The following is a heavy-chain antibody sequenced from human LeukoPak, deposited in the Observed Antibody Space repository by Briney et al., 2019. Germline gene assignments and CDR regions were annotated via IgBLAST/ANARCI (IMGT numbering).Heavy chain of an antibody. CDR3: TVDTDYFEGLGFPRPALNDY. CDR1: GFTFNNYW. D-gene: IGHD3-22*01. Sequence: GGSLRLSCAASGFTFNNYWMHWVRQAPGKGLVWVSRIDIDGGNTNYADSVKGRFTISRDNAKNTLYLQMNSLRVEDTAVYFCTVDTDYFEGLGFPRPALNDYWGQGTLVTVSS. J-gene: IGHJ4*02. V-gene: IGHV3-74*01. CDR2: IDIDGGNT.